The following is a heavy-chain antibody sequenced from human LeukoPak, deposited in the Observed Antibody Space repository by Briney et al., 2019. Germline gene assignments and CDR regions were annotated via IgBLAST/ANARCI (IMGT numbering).Heavy chain of an antibody. D-gene: IGHD6-19*01. CDR2: ISHSGST. Sequence: SETLSLTCTVSGGSISSGTYYWSWIRQPPGKGLEWIGYISHSGSTYYNPSLKSRVTISVDRSKNQFSLKLSSVTAADTAVYYCARSYGTGWYGGHFDSWGQGTLVTVSS. J-gene: IGHJ4*02. V-gene: IGHV4-30-2*01. CDR3: ARSYGTGWYGGHFDS. CDR1: GGSISSGTYY.